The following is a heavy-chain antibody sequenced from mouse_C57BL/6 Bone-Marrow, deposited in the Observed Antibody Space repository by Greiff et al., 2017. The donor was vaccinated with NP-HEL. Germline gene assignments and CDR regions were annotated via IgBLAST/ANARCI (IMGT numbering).Heavy chain of an antibody. J-gene: IGHJ3*01. CDR2: IYPGDGDT. V-gene: IGHV1-82*01. D-gene: IGHD2-3*01. Sequence: QVQLKESGPELVKPGASVKISCKASGYAFSSSWMNWVKQRPGKGLEWIGRIYPGDGDTNYIGKFKGKATLTADKTSSTAYMQLSSLTSEDSAVYFCAKSYDGYSAYWGQGTLVTVSA. CDR3: AKSYDGYSAY. CDR1: GYAFSSSW.